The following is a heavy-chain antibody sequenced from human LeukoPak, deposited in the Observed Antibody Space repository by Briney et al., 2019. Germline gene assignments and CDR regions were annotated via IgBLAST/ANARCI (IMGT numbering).Heavy chain of an antibody. CDR3: ARAGIAAADPLDY. D-gene: IGHD6-13*01. Sequence: KGXEWIGRIYTSGSTNYNPSLKSRVTMSVDTSKNQFSLKLSSVTAADTAVYYCARAGIAAADPLDYWGQGTLVTVSS. V-gene: IGHV4-4*07. J-gene: IGHJ4*02. CDR2: IYTSGST.